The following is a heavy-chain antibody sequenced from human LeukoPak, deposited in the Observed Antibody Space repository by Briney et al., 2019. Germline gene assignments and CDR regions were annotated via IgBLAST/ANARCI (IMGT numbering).Heavy chain of an antibody. J-gene: IGHJ4*02. CDR3: ARQDCSSGSCYNDY. CDR2: ISYHGRDQ. Sequence: GGSLRLSCAASGFIFSTYAMHWVRQAPGKGLEWVAVISYHGRDQYYADSVRGRFPISRDNSKSTLSLQMNSLRAEDTAVYYCARQDCSSGSCYNDYWGQGTLVTVSS. V-gene: IGHV3-30*04. CDR1: GFIFSTYA. D-gene: IGHD2-2*02.